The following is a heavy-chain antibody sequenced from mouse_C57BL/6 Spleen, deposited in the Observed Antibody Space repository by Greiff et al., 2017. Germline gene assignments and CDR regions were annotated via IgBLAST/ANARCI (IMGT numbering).Heavy chain of an antibody. J-gene: IGHJ1*03. Sequence: EVMLVESGGGLVKPGGSLKLSCAASGFTFSDYGMHWVRQAPEKGLEWVAYISSGSSTIYYADTVKGRFTISRANANNNLFLQMTSLRSETTAMSYGARSPITTIVAHWYFDVWGTGTTVTVSS. CDR1: GFTFSDYG. CDR2: ISSGSSTI. V-gene: IGHV5-17*01. CDR3: ARSPITTIVAHWYFDV. D-gene: IGHD1-1*01.